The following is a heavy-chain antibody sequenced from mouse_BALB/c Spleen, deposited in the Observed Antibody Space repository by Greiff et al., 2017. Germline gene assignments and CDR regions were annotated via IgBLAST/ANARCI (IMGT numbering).Heavy chain of an antibody. Sequence: QVQLKQSGAELVRPGSSVKISCKASGYAFSSYWMNWVKQRPGQGLEWIGQIYPGDGDTNYNGKFKGKATLTADKSSSTAYMQLSSLTSEDSAVYFCARYDYSWFAYWGQGTLVTVSA. D-gene: IGHD2-4*01. CDR1: GYAFSSYW. J-gene: IGHJ3*01. CDR3: ARYDYSWFAY. CDR2: IYPGDGDT. V-gene: IGHV1-80*01.